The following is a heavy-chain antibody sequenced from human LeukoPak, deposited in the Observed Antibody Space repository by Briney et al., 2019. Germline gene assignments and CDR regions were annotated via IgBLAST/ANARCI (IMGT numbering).Heavy chain of an antibody. Sequence: SSETLSLTRAVSGDSISNHIYYWDWIRQTPGKGLEWIGAVYYTGNAYYNPSLKSRVTISVDTSDNRFSLHLSSVNAADTAIYYCARLRALSGHRGAFDIWGQGTLVTVSS. D-gene: IGHD5/OR15-5a*01. V-gene: IGHV4-39*01. CDR3: ARLRALSGHRGAFDI. CDR2: VYYTGNA. J-gene: IGHJ3*02. CDR1: GDSISNHIYY.